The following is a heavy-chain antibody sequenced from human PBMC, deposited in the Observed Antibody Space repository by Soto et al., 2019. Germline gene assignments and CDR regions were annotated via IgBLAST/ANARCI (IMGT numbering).Heavy chain of an antibody. D-gene: IGHD3-3*01. CDR1: GFIFSGSA. CDR2: IRSKVNSYAT. V-gene: IGHV3-73*01. Sequence: EVQLVESGGGLVQPGGSLKLSCAASGFIFSGSAMHWVRQASGKGLEWVGRIRSKVNSYATAYAESVKGRFTISRDDSRNTAYLQMNSLNTEDTAVYYCTRRPNYDFWEYGMDVWGQGTTVTVSS. CDR3: TRRPNYDFWEYGMDV. J-gene: IGHJ6*02.